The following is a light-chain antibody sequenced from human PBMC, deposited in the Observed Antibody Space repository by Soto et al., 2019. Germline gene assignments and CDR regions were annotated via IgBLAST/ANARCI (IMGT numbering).Light chain of an antibody. CDR2: EVS. CDR1: SSDVGAYNY. Sequence: QSSLTQPASVSGSPGQSITISCTGTSSDVGAYNYVSWYQQHPGKAPKLMIYEVSNRPSGVSHRFSGSKSGNTASLTVSGLRAEDEADYYCSSYTSSTTLVFGGGTKLTVL. CDR3: SSYTSSTTLV. V-gene: IGLV2-14*01. J-gene: IGLJ2*01.